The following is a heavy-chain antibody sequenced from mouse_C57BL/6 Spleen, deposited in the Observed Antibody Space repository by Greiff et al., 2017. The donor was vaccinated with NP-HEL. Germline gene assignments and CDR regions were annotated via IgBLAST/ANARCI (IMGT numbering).Heavy chain of an antibody. D-gene: IGHD2-2*01. Sequence: EVKLVESGGGLVKPGGSLKLSCAASGFTFSDYGMHWVRQAPGQGLEWVAYISSGSSTIYYADTVKGRFTISRDNAKNTLFLQMTSLTSEDTAMYYCAKYGYDEGYYDMGYWGQGTSVTVSS. CDR2: ISSGSSTI. J-gene: IGHJ4*01. CDR1: GFTFSDYG. V-gene: IGHV5-17*01. CDR3: AKYGYDEGYYDMGY.